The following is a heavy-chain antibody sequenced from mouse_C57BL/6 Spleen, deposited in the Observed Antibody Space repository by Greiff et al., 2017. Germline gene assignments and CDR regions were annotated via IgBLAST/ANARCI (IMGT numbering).Heavy chain of an antibody. J-gene: IGHJ2*01. CDR2: ISYDGSN. CDR3: ASEPLTGTVYFDY. Sequence: EVKLMESGPGLVKPSQSLSLTCSFTGYSITSGYYWNWIRQFPGNKLEWMGYISYDGSNNYNPSLKNRISITRDTSKNQFFLKLNSVTTEDTATYYSASEPLTGTVYFDYWGQGTTLTVSS. CDR1: GYSITSGYY. D-gene: IGHD4-1*01. V-gene: IGHV3-6*01.